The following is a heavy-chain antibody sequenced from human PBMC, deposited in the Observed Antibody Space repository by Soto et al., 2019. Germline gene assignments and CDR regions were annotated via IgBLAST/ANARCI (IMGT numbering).Heavy chain of an antibody. V-gene: IGHV4-59*08. CDR1: DGSLSPNY. Sequence: QVQLQESGPGLVKPSETLSLSCTVSDGSLSPNYWSWIRQPPGKGLEWIGYIYYAGTTTYNPSLRSRVTISLDTPKNEVSLKLTSLTAADTAVYYCARLGRYYQALDSWGPGTLVTVSS. D-gene: IGHD3-22*01. CDR3: ARLGRYYQALDS. J-gene: IGHJ4*02. CDR2: IYYAGTT.